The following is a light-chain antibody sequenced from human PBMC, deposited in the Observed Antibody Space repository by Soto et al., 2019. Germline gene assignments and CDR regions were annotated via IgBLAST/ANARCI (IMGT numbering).Light chain of an antibody. V-gene: IGKV1-12*01. CDR1: RDIGDR. CDR3: LQVSTCPRT. Sequence: DIQITQYHTSLSASIGDTVTITCRASRDIGDRLAWCRQKPGKAPQLLIQTASTLVRETPSRFSGSGSGTDFLLTINYLQPEDFATYYCLQVSTCPRTFGQGSKVDIK. J-gene: IGKJ1*01. CDR2: TAS.